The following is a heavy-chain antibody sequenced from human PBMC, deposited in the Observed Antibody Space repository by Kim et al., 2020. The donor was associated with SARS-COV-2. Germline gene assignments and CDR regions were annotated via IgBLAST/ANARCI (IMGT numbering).Heavy chain of an antibody. J-gene: IGHJ6*03. Sequence: YAQELQGRVTMTTDTTTSTAYMELRSLRSADSAVYYCARGRTISIPHMDVWGKGTTVTVSS. D-gene: IGHD3-9*01. CDR3: ARGRTISIPHMDV. V-gene: IGHV1-18*01.